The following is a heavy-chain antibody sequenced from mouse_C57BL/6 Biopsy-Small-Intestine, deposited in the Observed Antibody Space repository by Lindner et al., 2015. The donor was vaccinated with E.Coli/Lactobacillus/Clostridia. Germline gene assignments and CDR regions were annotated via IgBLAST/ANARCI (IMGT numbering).Heavy chain of an antibody. Sequence: SVKVSCKASGYTFTTYGLTWVRQAPGQGLEWMGWISAYYGSTHFAQKFQDRVTLTTDTSTTTAYMELRSLRSDDTAVYYCASEREVRGVVVFYYWGQGTLVTVS. CDR1: GYTFTTYG. CDR3: ASEREVRGVVVFYY. CDR2: ISAYYGST. D-gene: IGHD3-1*01. J-gene: IGHJ3*01. V-gene: IGHV1-79*01.